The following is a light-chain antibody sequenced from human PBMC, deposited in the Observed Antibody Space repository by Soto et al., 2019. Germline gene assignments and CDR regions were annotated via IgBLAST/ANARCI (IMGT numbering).Light chain of an antibody. CDR2: DAS. CDR1: QSIGSY. Sequence: EIVLTQSPATLSLSPGERAALSCRASQSIGSYLAWYQQRPGQPPRLLIYDASNRATGVPARFSGSGSGTDFTLTISRLEPEDFAVYYCQQHLRSPITFGQGTRLEIK. CDR3: QQHLRSPIT. J-gene: IGKJ5*01. V-gene: IGKV3-11*01.